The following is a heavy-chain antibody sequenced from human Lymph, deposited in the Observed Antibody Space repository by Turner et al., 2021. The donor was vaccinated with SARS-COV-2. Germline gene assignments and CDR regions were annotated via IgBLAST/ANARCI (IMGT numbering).Heavy chain of an antibody. CDR3: EREGVVGATTGFDY. Sequence: QVLLVSSGGGVVQPGRSRRLSSAASGVTFRSYGMRWVRQAPGKGLEWVAVIWYDGSKNYYADSVKGRFTISRDNSKNTLYLQMNSLSAEDTAVYYCEREGVVGATTGFDYWGQGTLVTVSS. J-gene: IGHJ4*02. D-gene: IGHD1-26*01. V-gene: IGHV3-33*01. CDR2: IWYDGSKN. CDR1: GVTFRSYG.